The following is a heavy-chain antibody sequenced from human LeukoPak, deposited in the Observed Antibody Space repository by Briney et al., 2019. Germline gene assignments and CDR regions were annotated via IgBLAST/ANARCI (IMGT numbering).Heavy chain of an antibody. J-gene: IGHJ4*02. Sequence: GGSLRLSCAASGFTFSSYGMHWVRQAPGKGLERGAVIWYEGSNKYYADSVKGRFTISRDNSKNTLYLQMNSLRAEDTAVYYCARGQQWLVQDEYYFDYWGQGTLVTVSS. CDR1: GFTFSSYG. CDR3: ARGQQWLVQDEYYFDY. V-gene: IGHV3-33*01. D-gene: IGHD6-19*01. CDR2: IWYEGSNK.